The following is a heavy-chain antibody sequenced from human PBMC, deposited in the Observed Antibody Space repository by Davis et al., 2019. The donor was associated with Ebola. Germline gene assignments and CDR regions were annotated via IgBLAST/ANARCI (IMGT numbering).Heavy chain of an antibody. CDR3: AGGQWVLPEDY. CDR1: GFTFNTYW. J-gene: IGHJ4*02. Sequence: GESLKISCAASGFTFNTYWMHWVRQAPGKGLVWVSHINSDGSSTGYADSVKGRFTISRDNAKNTLYLQMNSLRADDTAVYYCAGGQWVLPEDYWGQGTLVTVS. V-gene: IGHV3-74*01. CDR2: INSDGSST. D-gene: IGHD6-19*01.